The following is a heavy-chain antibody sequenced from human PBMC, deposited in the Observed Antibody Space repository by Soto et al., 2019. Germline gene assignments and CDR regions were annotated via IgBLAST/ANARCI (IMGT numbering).Heavy chain of an antibody. CDR3: ARYYCTSDTCYYFDY. Sequence: GPGPRVSSETLSLTCTVSGGSISSYYWSWIRQPPGKGLEWIGYIYYSGSTNYNPSLKSRVTISVDTSKNQFSLKLNSVTAADTAVYYCARYYCTSDTCYYFDYWGQGTLVTVSS. CDR1: GGSISSYY. V-gene: IGHV4-59*01. J-gene: IGHJ4*02. CDR2: IYYSGST. D-gene: IGHD2-2*01.